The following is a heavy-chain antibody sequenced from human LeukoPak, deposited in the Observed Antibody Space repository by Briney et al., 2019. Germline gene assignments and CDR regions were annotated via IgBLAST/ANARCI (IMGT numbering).Heavy chain of an antibody. CDR2: ISYDGSNK. CDR1: GFTFSSYG. J-gene: IGHJ6*02. D-gene: IGHD3-16*01. Sequence: GGSLRLSCAASGFTFSSYGMHWVRQAPGKGLEWVAVISYDGSNKYYADSVKGRFTISRDNSKNTLYLQMNSLRAEDTAVYYCAKDWAHPQYYYYGMDVWGQGTTVTVSS. CDR3: AKDWAHPQYYYYGMDV. V-gene: IGHV3-30*18.